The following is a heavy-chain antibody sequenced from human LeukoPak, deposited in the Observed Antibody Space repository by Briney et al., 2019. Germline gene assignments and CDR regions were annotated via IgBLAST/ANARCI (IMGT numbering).Heavy chain of an antibody. CDR1: GFTFRSYA. D-gene: IGHD3-3*01. CDR2: MRGSGDST. CDR3: AKLEGVDYDFWSGLIGY. J-gene: IGHJ4*02. Sequence: GGSLRLSCAAAGFTFRSYAMSWVRQAPGKGLEWVSGMRGSGDSTYYADSVKGRFTISRDNSKNTLYLQMNSLRVEDTAVYYCAKLEGVDYDFWSGLIGYWGQGTLVTVSS. V-gene: IGHV3-23*01.